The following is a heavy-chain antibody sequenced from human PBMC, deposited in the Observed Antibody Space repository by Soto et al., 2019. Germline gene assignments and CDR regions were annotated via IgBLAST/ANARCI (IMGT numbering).Heavy chain of an antibody. V-gene: IGHV5-51*01. Sequence: VESLKISCKGSGYSFTSYWIGWVRQMPGKGLEWMGIIYPGDSDTRYSPSFQGQVTISADKSISTAYLQWSSLKASDTAMYYCASCVHYGDYYYYYGMDVWGQGTTVTVSS. CDR1: GYSFTSYW. J-gene: IGHJ6*02. D-gene: IGHD4-17*01. CDR3: ASCVHYGDYYYYYGMDV. CDR2: IYPGDSDT.